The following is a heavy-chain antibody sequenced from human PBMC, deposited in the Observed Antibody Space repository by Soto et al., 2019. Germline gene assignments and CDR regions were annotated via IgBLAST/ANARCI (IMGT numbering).Heavy chain of an antibody. CDR3: AKGDSTTHGDSFDI. V-gene: IGHV4-59*01. J-gene: IGHJ3*02. CDR2: VYHSGRT. D-gene: IGHD6-13*01. CDR1: GGSISFYN. Sequence: PSETLSLTCSVPGGSISFYNWNWIRQSPEKGLEWIGYVYHSGRTNYNPSLKSRVTISVDTSKNQFSLQLSAVTAADTAVYYCAKGDSTTHGDSFDIWGQGTMVTV.